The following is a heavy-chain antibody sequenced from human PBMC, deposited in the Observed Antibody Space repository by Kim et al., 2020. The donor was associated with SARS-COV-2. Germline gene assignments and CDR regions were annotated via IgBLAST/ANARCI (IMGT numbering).Heavy chain of an antibody. V-gene: IGHV4-59*01. CDR2: IYYSGST. D-gene: IGHD6-19*01. Sequence: SETLSLTCTVSGGSISSYYWSWIRQPPGKGLEWIVYIYYSGSTNYNPSLKSRVTISVDTSKNQFSLKLSSVTAADTAVYYCARVRSSGWYRKADYFDYWGQGTLVTVSS. J-gene: IGHJ4*02. CDR1: GGSISSYY. CDR3: ARVRSSGWYRKADYFDY.